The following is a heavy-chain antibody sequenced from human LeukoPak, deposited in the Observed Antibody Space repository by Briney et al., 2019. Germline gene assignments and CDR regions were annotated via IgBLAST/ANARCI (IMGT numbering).Heavy chain of an antibody. CDR3: KSGGAAPGSFDY. D-gene: IGHD6-13*01. CDR1: GFTFSSYG. J-gene: IGHJ4*02. CDR2: IWYDGSNK. V-gene: IGHV3-33*03. Sequence: GRSLRLSCAASGFTFSSYGMHWVRQAPGKGLEWVAVIWYDGSNKYYADSVKGRFTISRDNAKNSLFLQMNSLGVEDTAVYYCKSGGAAPGSFDYWGQGVLVTVSS.